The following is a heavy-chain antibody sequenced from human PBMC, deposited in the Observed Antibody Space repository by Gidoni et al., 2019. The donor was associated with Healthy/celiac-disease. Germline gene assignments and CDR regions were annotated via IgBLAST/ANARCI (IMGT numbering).Heavy chain of an antibody. CDR2: IYYSGST. J-gene: IGHJ2*01. CDR1: GGSISRYY. Sequence: QVQLQESGPGLVKPSETLSLTCTVSGGSISRYYWSWIRQPPGKGLEWIGYIYYSGSTNYNPSLKSRVTISVDTSKNQFSLKLSSVTAADTAVYYCARDRAHYYDSSGVWYFDLWGRGTLVTVSS. V-gene: IGHV4-59*01. CDR3: ARDRAHYYDSSGVWYFDL. D-gene: IGHD3-22*01.